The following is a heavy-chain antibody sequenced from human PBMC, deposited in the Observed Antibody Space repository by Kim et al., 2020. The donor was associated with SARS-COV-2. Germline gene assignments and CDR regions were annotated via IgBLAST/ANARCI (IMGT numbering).Heavy chain of an antibody. J-gene: IGHJ4*02. CDR3: ARVDPLYSSSWPFDY. CDR2: ISSSSSTI. CDR1: GFTFSSYS. D-gene: IGHD6-13*01. V-gene: IGHV3-48*04. Sequence: GGSLRLSCAASGFTFSSYSMNWVRQAPGKGLEWVSYISSSSSTIYYADSVKGRFTISRDNAKNSLYLQMNSLRAEDTAVYYCARVDPLYSSSWPFDYWGQGTLVTVSS.